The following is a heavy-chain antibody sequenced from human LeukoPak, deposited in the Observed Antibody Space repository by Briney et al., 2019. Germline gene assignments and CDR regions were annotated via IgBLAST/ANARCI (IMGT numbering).Heavy chain of an antibody. D-gene: IGHD3-22*01. V-gene: IGHV1-2*02. CDR3: HSSGYFDY. CDR1: GYTFTDNY. CDR2: INPNNGGT. J-gene: IGHJ4*02. Sequence: ASVKVSCKTSGYTFTDNYMHWVRRAPGQGFEWMGWINPNNGGTNYAQKFQGRVTVTLDTSISVVYMDLSRLTSDDTAVYYCHSSGYFDYWGQGTLVTVSS.